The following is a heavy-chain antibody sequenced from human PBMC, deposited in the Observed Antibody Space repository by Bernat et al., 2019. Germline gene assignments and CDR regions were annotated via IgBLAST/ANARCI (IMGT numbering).Heavy chain of an antibody. CDR3: ARDGELLPGGLLDY. J-gene: IGHJ4*02. Sequence: EVQLLESGGGLVQPGGSLRLSCAASGFTFSSYAMSWVRQAPGKGLEWVSAISGSGGSTYYADSVKGRFTISRDNSKNTLYLQMNSLRAEDTAVYYCARDGELLPGGLLDYWGQGTLVTVSS. D-gene: IGHD3-10*01. CDR1: GFTFSSYA. CDR2: ISGSGGST. V-gene: IGHV3-23*01.